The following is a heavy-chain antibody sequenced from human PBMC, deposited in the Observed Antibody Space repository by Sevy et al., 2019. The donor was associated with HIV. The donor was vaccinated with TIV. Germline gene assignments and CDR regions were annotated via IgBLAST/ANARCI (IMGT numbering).Heavy chain of an antibody. CDR1: GGTFSSYA. CDR3: AREGGYYDSSGYYYVGSNFDY. CDR2: IIPIFGTA. V-gene: IGHV1-69*13. J-gene: IGHJ4*02. D-gene: IGHD3-22*01. Sequence: ASMKVSCKASGGTFSSYAISWVRQAPGQGLEWMGGIIPIFGTANYAQKFQGRVTITADESTSTAYMELSSLRSEDTAVYYCAREGGYYDSSGYYYVGSNFDYWGQGTLVTVSS.